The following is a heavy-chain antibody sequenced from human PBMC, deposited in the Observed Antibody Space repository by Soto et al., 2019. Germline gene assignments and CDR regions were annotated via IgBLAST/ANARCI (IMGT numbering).Heavy chain of an antibody. CDR2: IYHSGST. CDR1: GGSISSGGYY. Sequence: QVQLQESGPGLVKPSQTLSLTCTVSGGSISSGGYYWSWIGQHPGKRLAWIGYIYHSGSTYYTPSLKSRVTISVDTSKNQSSLKLSSVTAADTAVNYCARPIDPWGQGTLGTVPS. V-gene: IGHV4-31*03. J-gene: IGHJ5*02. CDR3: ARPIDP.